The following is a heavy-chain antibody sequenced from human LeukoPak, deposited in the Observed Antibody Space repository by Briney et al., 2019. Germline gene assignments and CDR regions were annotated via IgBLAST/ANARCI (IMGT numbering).Heavy chain of an antibody. J-gene: IGHJ1*01. D-gene: IGHD2-15*01. CDR3: AKDNIVVVVAAPSH. Sequence: GGSLRLSCAASGFTFSSYAMSWVRQAPGKGLEWVSAISGSGGSTYYADSVKGRFTISRDNSKNTLYLQMNSLRAEDTAVYYRAKDNIVVVVAAPSHWGQGTLVTVSS. CDR1: GFTFSSYA. V-gene: IGHV3-23*01. CDR2: ISGSGGST.